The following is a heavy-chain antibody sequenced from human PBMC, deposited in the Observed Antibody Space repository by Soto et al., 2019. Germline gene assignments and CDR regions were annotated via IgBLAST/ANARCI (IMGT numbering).Heavy chain of an antibody. Sequence: SGPTLVNPTQTLTLTCTFSGSSLSTSGVGVGWIRQPPGKALEWLALIYWDEDKRYSPSLKSRLSITKDTSRNQVVLTLTKLDTVDTATYYCARGGWTTYYSPFFDYWGQGTLVTVSS. CDR3: ARGGWTTYYSPFFDY. D-gene: IGHD3-10*01. V-gene: IGHV2-5*02. J-gene: IGHJ4*02. CDR2: IYWDEDK. CDR1: GSSLSTSGVG.